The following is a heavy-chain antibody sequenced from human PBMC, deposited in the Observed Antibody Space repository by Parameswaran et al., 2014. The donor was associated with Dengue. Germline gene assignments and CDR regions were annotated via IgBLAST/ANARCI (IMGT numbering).Heavy chain of an antibody. V-gene: IGHV2-70*01. D-gene: IGHD3-10*01. CDR2: IDWDDDK. CDR3: ARTTYYYVSGSYWWFDP. Sequence: WIRQPPGKALEWLALIDWDDDKYYSTSLKTRLTISKDTSKNQVVLTMTNMDPVDTATYYCARTTYYYVSGSYWWFDPWGQGTLVTVSS. J-gene: IGHJ5*02.